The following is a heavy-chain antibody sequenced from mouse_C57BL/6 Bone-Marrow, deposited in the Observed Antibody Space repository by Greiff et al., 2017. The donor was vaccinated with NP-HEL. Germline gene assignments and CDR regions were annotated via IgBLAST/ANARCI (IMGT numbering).Heavy chain of an antibody. Sequence: EVKLMESGPVLVKPGASVKMSCKASGYTFTDYYMNWVKQSHGKSLEWIGVINPYNGGTSYNQKFKGKATLTVDKSSSTAYMELNSLTSEDSAVYYCARWLPYYYAMDYWGQGTSVTVSS. CDR1: GYTFTDYY. J-gene: IGHJ4*01. D-gene: IGHD2-2*01. CDR2: INPYNGGT. V-gene: IGHV1-19*01. CDR3: ARWLPYYYAMDY.